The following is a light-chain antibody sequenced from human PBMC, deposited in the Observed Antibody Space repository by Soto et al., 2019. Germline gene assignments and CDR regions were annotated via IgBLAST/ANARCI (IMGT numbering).Light chain of an antibody. CDR1: QSLFDRDDGKTY. J-gene: IGKJ4*01. CDR3: MQRIKLPLT. V-gene: IGKV2-40*01. Sequence: IVLSQAPVSLPVITGEAASISCRSSQSLFDRDDGKTYVEWYLQRPGQSPQLLIYMHSHRASGVLDRFSGSGSDSDVKLKMSRVGTKDVGVDCRMQRIKLPLTFGVGTIVDVK. CDR2: MHS.